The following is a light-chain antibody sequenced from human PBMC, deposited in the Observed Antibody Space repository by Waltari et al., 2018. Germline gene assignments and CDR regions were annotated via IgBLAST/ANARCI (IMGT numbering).Light chain of an antibody. Sequence: EVVLTQSPATLSLSPGERATLSCRASQSVSYYLAWYQQKPGQAPRLLIYEASNRATCIPARFMGSGSGTDFTLTISSLEPEDFAVYYCQQRTNWSLTFGGGTKVEI. J-gene: IGKJ4*01. CDR2: EAS. CDR3: QQRTNWSLT. V-gene: IGKV3-11*01. CDR1: QSVSYY.